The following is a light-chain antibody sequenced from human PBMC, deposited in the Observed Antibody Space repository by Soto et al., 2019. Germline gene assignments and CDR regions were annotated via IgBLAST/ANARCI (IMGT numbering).Light chain of an antibody. Sequence: DIVMTQSPDSLTVSLGERATISCKSSQSVFYRSTKTNYLGWYQQKPGQRPRLLIYWASTREIGVPERFSGGGSRTDFTLTISSLQAEDAAIYYCQQYYETPFTFGGGTKVEI. CDR3: QQYYETPFT. CDR2: WAS. J-gene: IGKJ4*01. CDR1: QSVFYRSTKTNY. V-gene: IGKV4-1*01.